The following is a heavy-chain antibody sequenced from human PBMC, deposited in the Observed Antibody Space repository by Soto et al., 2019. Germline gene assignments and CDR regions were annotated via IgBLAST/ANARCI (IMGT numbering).Heavy chain of an antibody. D-gene: IGHD3-22*01. J-gene: IGHJ5*02. Sequence: SETLSLTCTVSGGSISSGGYYWSWIRQHPGKGLEWIGYIYYSGSTYYNPSLKSRVTISVDTSKNQFSLKLSSVTAADTAVYYCARGLYYYDSSGYYNWFDPWGQGTLVTVSS. CDR2: IYYSGST. V-gene: IGHV4-31*03. CDR1: GGSISSGGYY. CDR3: ARGLYYYDSSGYYNWFDP.